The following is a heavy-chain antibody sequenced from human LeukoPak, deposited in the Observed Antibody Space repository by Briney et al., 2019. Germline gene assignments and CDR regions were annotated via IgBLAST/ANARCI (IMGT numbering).Heavy chain of an antibody. Sequence: GGPLRLSCAASGFSFSSYGMHWLRRAPGKGPESVALIRHDGTETYHADSVKGRFTISRDDSKSTFYLQMNSLSPEDTAVYYCAKANRDHLSHYYGVDVWGPGTTV. CDR2: IRHDGTET. J-gene: IGHJ6*02. V-gene: IGHV3-30*02. CDR3: AKANRDHLSHYYGVDV. D-gene: IGHD3-10*01. CDR1: GFSFSSYG.